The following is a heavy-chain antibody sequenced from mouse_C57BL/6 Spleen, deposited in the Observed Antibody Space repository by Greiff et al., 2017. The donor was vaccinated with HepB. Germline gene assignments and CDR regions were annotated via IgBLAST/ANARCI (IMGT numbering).Heavy chain of an antibody. CDR3: ARDDYGSSYGGYYFDY. D-gene: IGHD1-1*01. CDR1: GYSFTGYF. CDR2: INPYNGDT. V-gene: IGHV1-20*01. J-gene: IGHJ2*01. Sequence: VQLQQSGPELVKPGDSVKISCKASGYSFTGYFMNWVMQSHGKSLEWIGRINPYNGDTFYNQKFKGKATLTVDKSSSTAHMELRSLTSEDSAVYYCARDDYGSSYGGYYFDYWGQGTTPTVSS.